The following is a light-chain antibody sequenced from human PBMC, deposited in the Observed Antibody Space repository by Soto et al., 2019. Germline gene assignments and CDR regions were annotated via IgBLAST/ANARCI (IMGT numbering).Light chain of an antibody. CDR2: AAS. CDR1: QGISNY. V-gene: IGKV1-27*01. CDR3: QRYISAPFT. Sequence: DIQMTQSPSSLSASVGDRVTITCRASQGISNYLARYQQKPGKVPKLLIYAASTLQSGVPSRFCGSGSGTDFTLTISSLQPEDVATYYCQRYISAPFTFGPGTSVHIK. J-gene: IGKJ3*01.